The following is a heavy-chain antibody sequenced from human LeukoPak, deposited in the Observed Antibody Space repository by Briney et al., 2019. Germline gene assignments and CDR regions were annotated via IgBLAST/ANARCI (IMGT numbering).Heavy chain of an antibody. D-gene: IGHD1-26*01. V-gene: IGHV1-69*13. Sequence: VASVKVSCKASGGTFSSYAISWVRQAPGQGLEWMGGIIPIFGTANYAQKFQGRVTITADESTSTAYMELSSLRSEDTAVYYCARGGGGSYRGWFDPWGQGTLVTVSS. CDR2: IIPIFGTA. J-gene: IGHJ5*02. CDR3: ARGGGGSYRGWFDP. CDR1: GGTFSSYA.